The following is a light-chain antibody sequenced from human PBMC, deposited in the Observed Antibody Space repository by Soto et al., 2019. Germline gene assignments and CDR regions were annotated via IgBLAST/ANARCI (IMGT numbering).Light chain of an antibody. CDR3: QQYYSTPLT. CDR2: WAS. Sequence: ILMTQSPDSLAVSLGERATINCKSSQRVLYSSNNKNYLAWYQQKPGQPPKLLIYWASTRKSGVPDRFSGSGSGTDFTLTISSLQDEDVAVYYCQQYYSTPLTFGGGTKVDIK. CDR1: QRVLYSSNNKNY. V-gene: IGKV4-1*01. J-gene: IGKJ4*01.